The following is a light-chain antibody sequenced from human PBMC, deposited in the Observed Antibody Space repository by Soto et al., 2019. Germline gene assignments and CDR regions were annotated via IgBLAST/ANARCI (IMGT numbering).Light chain of an antibody. V-gene: IGKV1-39*01. J-gene: IGKJ5*01. CDR1: RNVSIY. CDR2: ATS. Sequence: EIPLSQSPSSLWASVGDRGTLTCRASRNVSIYLNWYKHKPGKGPTLLIHATSNLQIGVPSRLSGSGSGTDFTLTISSMEPEDFGTYYCQQSYKMPSFGQGTRLEIK. CDR3: QQSYKMPS.